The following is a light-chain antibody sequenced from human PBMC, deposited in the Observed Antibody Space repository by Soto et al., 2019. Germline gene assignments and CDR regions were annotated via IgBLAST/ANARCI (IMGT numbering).Light chain of an antibody. CDR1: RSSIGSNT. CDR2: SNN. Sequence: QSVLTQPPSASGTPGQRVTISCSGSRSSIGSNTVNWYQHLPGSAPKLLIYSNNHRPSGVPDRFCASKAGASASLAISGLQSEDEGDYYCAAWDASLGGFYVFGSGTKVTVL. J-gene: IGLJ1*01. CDR3: AAWDASLGGFYV. V-gene: IGLV1-44*01.